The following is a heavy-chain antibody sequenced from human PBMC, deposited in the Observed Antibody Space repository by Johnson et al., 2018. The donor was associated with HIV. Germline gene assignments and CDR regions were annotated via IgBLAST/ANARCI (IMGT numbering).Heavy chain of an antibody. J-gene: IGHJ3*02. CDR3: ARGYILTGYSGAFDI. CDR1: GFIFSSYD. D-gene: IGHD3-9*01. V-gene: IGHV3-13*01. CDR2: IGTAGDT. Sequence: VQLVESGGGLVQPGGSLRLSCAASGFIFSSYDMHWVRQATGKGLEWVSAIGTAGDTYYPGSVKGRFTISRDNSKNTVYLQMNSLRAEDTAVYYCARGYILTGYSGAFDIWGQGTMVTVSS.